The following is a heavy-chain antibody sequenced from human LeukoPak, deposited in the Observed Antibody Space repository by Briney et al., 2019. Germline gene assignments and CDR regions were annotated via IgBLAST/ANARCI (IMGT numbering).Heavy chain of an antibody. V-gene: IGHV4-30-4*01. Sequence: PSETLSLTCTVSGGSISSGDYYWSWIRQPPGKGLEWIGYIYYSGSPYYNPSLKSRVAISVDTSKKQFSLKLSSVTAADTAVYYCARDSTIRGYSGYDFPGYGMDVWGQGTTVAVSS. CDR2: IYYSGSP. CDR3: ARDSTIRGYSGYDFPGYGMDV. CDR1: GGSISSGDYY. J-gene: IGHJ6*02. D-gene: IGHD5-12*01.